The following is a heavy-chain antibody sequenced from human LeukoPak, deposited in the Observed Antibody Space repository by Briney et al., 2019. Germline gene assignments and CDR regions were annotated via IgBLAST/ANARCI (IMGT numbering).Heavy chain of an antibody. CDR1: GFTFSSSA. Sequence: GGSLRLSCAASGFTFSSSAMSWVRQAPGKGLEWVSSISSSSSYIYYADSVKGRFTISRDNAKNSLYLQMNSLRAEDTAVYYCARDRAAAGTGCFDYWGQGTLVTVSS. CDR3: ARDRAAAGTGCFDY. V-gene: IGHV3-21*01. D-gene: IGHD6-13*01. CDR2: ISSSSSYI. J-gene: IGHJ4*02.